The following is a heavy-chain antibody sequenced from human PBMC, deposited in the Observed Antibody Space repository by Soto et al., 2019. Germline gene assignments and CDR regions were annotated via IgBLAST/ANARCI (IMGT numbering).Heavy chain of an antibody. Sequence: QVQLVQSGAEVKKPGASVKVSCKASGYTFTGYYMHWVRQAPGQGLEWMGWINPNSGGTNYAQKCQGGVTMTRDPSISTADMELSRLRSDDTAVYYCALRGAYDSSGYYYGFDRGGFDYWGQGTLVTVSS. CDR1: GYTFTGYY. D-gene: IGHD3-22*01. CDR3: ALRGAYDSSGYYYGFDRGGFDY. V-gene: IGHV1-2*02. J-gene: IGHJ4*02. CDR2: INPNSGGT.